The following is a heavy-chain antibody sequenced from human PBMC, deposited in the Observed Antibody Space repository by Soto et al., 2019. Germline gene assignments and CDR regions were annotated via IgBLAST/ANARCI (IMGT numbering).Heavy chain of an antibody. CDR2: IYYSGST. D-gene: IGHD3-3*01. CDR1: GGSISSGDYY. CDR3: ARGLDYDFWSGYPDAFDI. V-gene: IGHV4-30-4*01. Sequence: QVQLQESGPGLVKPSQTLSLTCTVSGGSISSGDYYWSWIRQPPGKGLEWIGYIYYSGSTYYNPSLKSRVTISVDTSKNQCSLKLSSVTAADTAVYYCARGLDYDFWSGYPDAFDIWGQGTMVTVSS. J-gene: IGHJ3*02.